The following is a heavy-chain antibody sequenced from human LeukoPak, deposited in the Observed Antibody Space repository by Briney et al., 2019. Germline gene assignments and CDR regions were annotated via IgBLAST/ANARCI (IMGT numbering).Heavy chain of an antibody. CDR3: AKHPGEGYFDSSGYYHYYFDY. V-gene: IGHV3-23*01. CDR2: IRGRGGST. Sequence: GGSLRLSCAASGLTFTNYAMSWVRQAPGKGLEWVSAIRGRGGSTYYADSVKGRFTISRDNSKNTLYLQMNSLRAEDTAVYYCAKHPGEGYFDSSGYYHYYFDYWGQGTLVTVSP. J-gene: IGHJ4*02. D-gene: IGHD3-22*01. CDR1: GLTFTNYA.